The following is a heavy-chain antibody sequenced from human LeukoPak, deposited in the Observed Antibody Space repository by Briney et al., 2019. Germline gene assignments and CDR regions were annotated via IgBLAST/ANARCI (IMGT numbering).Heavy chain of an antibody. D-gene: IGHD4-17*01. CDR1: GGSISSGAYY. J-gene: IGHJ4*02. CDR3: ARVADEFGDYGFDS. V-gene: IGHV4-30-4*01. Sequence: PSETLSLTCAVSGGSISSGAYYWSWIRQPPGKGLEWVGHIYYSGRTYYNPSLKSRLIISVDTSKNQFSLKLSSVTAADKAVYYCARVADEFGDYGFDSWGQGTLVTVSS. CDR2: IYYSGRT.